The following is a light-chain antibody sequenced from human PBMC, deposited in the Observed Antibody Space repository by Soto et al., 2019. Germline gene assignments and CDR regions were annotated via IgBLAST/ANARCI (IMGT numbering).Light chain of an antibody. CDR1: SSNVGTYHL. V-gene: IGLV2-23*01. Sequence: QSALTQPASVSDSPGQSITISCTGTSSNVGTYHLVSWYQLHPGKAPKLIIYEDTKRPSGVSGRFSGSKSGNTASLTIYGLQPEDEADYFCSSYEDTSASWVFGGGTQLTVL. J-gene: IGLJ3*02. CDR3: SSYEDTSASWV. CDR2: EDT.